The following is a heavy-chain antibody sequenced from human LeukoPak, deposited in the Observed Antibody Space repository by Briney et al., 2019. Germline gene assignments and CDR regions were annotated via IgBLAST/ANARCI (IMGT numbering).Heavy chain of an antibody. V-gene: IGHV1-2*02. CDR2: INPNSGGT. CDR1: GYTFTGYY. CDR3: ARVRQAATALKDAFDI. D-gene: IGHD2-21*02. Sequence: ASVKVSCKASGYTFTGYYMHWVRQAPGQGLEWMGWINPNSGGTNYAQKFQGRVTMTRDTSISTAYMELSRLRSDDTAVYYCARVRQAATALKDAFDIWGQGTMVTVSS. J-gene: IGHJ3*02.